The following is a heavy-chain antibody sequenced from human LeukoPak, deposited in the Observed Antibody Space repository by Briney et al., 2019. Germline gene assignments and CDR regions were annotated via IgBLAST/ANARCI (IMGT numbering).Heavy chain of an antibody. J-gene: IGHJ4*02. CDR1: GGSISSYY. D-gene: IGHD3-22*01. CDR2: IYSDRST. V-gene: IGHV3-53*01. CDR3: AKDQGSVVTDPELTDY. Sequence: ETLSLTCTVSGGSISSYYWSWIRQPPGKGLEWVPVIYSDRSTYYADSVKGRFTISRDNSKNTLYLQMNSLRAEDTAVYYCAKDQGSVVTDPELTDYWGQGTLVTVSS.